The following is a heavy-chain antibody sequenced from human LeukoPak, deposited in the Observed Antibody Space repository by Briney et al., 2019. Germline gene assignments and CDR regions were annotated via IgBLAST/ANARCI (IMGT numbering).Heavy chain of an antibody. CDR1: GGSFSSGNYH. CDR2: IYYSGDT. CDR3: VRYCRSSDYYHFDH. V-gene: IGHV4-39*01. D-gene: IGHD4-17*01. J-gene: IGHJ4*02. Sequence: PSATLSLTCTGSGGSFSSGNYHWDWIRQPRGKGLEWIASIYYSGDTYYNPSLKSRVTISVDTSKNQFSLKLSSVTAADTAVYHCVRYCRSSDYYHFDHWGQGTLVTASS.